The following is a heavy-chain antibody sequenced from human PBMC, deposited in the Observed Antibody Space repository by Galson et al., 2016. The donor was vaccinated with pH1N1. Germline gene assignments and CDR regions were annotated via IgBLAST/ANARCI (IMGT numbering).Heavy chain of an antibody. V-gene: IGHV3-48*03. CDR1: GFTFDSHE. D-gene: IGHD3-9*01. CDR3: ARAYYDPLTRFSGAFDY. CDR2: ISSGGNTM. J-gene: IGHJ4*02. Sequence: LRLSCAVSGFTFDSHEMNWVRQAPGKGLEWVASISSGGNTMFYADSVRGRFIISRDNAKNSLYLQMNSLRVEDTAVYYCARAYYDPLTRFSGAFDYWGQGTLVTVSS.